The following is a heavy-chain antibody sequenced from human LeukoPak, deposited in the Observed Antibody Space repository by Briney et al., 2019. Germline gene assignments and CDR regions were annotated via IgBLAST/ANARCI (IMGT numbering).Heavy chain of an antibody. CDR2: IYYSGST. CDR3: ARAKADVDTAMVYFDY. Sequence: PSETLSLTCTVSGGSISSYYWSWIRQPPGKGLEWIGYIYYSGSTNYNPSLKSRVTISVDTSKNQFSLKLSSVTAADTAVYYCARAKADVDTAMVYFDYWGQGTLVTVSS. J-gene: IGHJ4*02. CDR1: GGSISSYY. D-gene: IGHD5-18*01. V-gene: IGHV4-59*01.